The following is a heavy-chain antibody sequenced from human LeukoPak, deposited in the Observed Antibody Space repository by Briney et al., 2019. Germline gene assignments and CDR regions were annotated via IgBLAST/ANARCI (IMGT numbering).Heavy chain of an antibody. Sequence: GGSLRLSCAASGFTFSSYGMHWVRQAPGKGLEWVAVIWYDGSNRYYADSVKGRFTISRDNSKNTLYLQMNSLRAEDTAVYYCAIDPSGGRYFDMHLDYWGQGTLVTVSS. CDR1: GFTFSSYG. CDR3: AIDPSGGRYFDMHLDY. J-gene: IGHJ4*02. V-gene: IGHV3-33*01. CDR2: IWYDGSNR. D-gene: IGHD3-9*01.